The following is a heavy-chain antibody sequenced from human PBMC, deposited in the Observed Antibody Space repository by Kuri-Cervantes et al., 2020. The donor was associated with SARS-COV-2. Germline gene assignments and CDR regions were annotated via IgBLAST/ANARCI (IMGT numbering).Heavy chain of an antibody. Sequence: LSLTCAASGFTFSSYDMHWVRQATGKGLEWVSAIGTAGDTYYPGSAKGRFTISRENAKNSLYLQMNSLRAGDTAVYYCARGGMVRGVHYYYYYYRDVWGKGTTVTVSS. V-gene: IGHV3-13*01. J-gene: IGHJ6*03. CDR3: ARGGMVRGVHYYYYYYRDV. D-gene: IGHD3-10*01. CDR2: IGTAGDT. CDR1: GFTFSSYD.